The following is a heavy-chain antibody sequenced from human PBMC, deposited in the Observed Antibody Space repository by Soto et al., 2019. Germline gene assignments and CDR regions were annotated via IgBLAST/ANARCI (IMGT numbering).Heavy chain of an antibody. CDR1: GFTFSSYA. CDR2: ISGSGGST. CDR3: AKAGGRITIFGPPDY. Sequence: GGFLRLSCAASGFTFSSYAMSWVRPAPGKGLEWVSAISGSGGSTYYADSVKGRFTISRDNSKNTLYLQMNSLRAEDTAVYYCAKAGGRITIFGPPDYWGQGTLVTVSS. D-gene: IGHD3-3*01. V-gene: IGHV3-23*01. J-gene: IGHJ4*02.